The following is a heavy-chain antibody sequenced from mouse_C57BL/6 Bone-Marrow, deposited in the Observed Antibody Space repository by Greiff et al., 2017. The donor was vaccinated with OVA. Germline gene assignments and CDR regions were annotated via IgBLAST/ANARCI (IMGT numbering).Heavy chain of an antibody. CDR1: GYTFTSYW. CDR3: ARASYYSNFYYFDY. D-gene: IGHD2-5*01. J-gene: IGHJ2*01. Sequence: QVQLQQSGTELVKPGASVKLSCKTSGYTFTSYWMHWVKQRPGQGLEWIGNINPSNGGTNYNEKFKSKATLTVDKSSSTAYMQLSSLTSEDSAVYYCARASYYSNFYYFDYWGQGTTLTVSS. CDR2: INPSNGGT. V-gene: IGHV1-53*01.